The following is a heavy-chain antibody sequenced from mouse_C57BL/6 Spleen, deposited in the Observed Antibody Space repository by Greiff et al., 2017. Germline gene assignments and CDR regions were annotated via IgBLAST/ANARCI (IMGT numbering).Heavy chain of an antibody. V-gene: IGHV1-82*01. Sequence: QVQLQQSGPELVKPGASVKISWKASGYAFSSSWMNWVKQRPGKGLEWIGRIYPGDGDTNYNGKFKGKATLTADKSSSTAYMQLSSLTSEDSAVYFCAREGLRYAMDYWGQGTSVTVSS. D-gene: IGHD2-4*01. CDR3: AREGLRYAMDY. CDR2: IYPGDGDT. J-gene: IGHJ4*01. CDR1: GYAFSSSW.